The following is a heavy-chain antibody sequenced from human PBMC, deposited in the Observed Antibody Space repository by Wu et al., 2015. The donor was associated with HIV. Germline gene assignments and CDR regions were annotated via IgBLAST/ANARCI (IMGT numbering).Heavy chain of an antibody. CDR3: ARGIYTSGTGYFDF. CDR1: GYTFPSYG. CDR2: ISQWEQNK. D-gene: IGHD1-1*01. J-gene: IGHJ4*02. Sequence: QVQLVQSGAEVKKPGASVRVSCEASGYTFPSYGISWVRQVPGQGLEWMGWISQWEQNKLYGQKFRDRVTLSADTITGTAFLELKNLRPNDSAIYFCARGIYTSGTGYFDFWGQGTPVTV. V-gene: IGHV1-18*04.